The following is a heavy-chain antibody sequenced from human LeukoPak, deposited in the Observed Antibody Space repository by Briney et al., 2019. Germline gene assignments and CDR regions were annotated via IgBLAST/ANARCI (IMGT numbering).Heavy chain of an antibody. V-gene: IGHV4-61*01. D-gene: IGHD1-26*01. J-gene: IGHJ3*02. CDR1: GGSVSSGSYY. CDR3: ASLGSGGSGSYYWDAFDI. Sequence: KPSETLSLTCTVSGGSVSSGSYYWSWIRQPPGKGLEWIGYIYYSGSTNYNPSLKSRVTISVDTSKNQFSLKLSSVTAADTAVYYCASLGSGGSGSYYWDAFDIWGQGTMVTVSS. CDR2: IYYSGST.